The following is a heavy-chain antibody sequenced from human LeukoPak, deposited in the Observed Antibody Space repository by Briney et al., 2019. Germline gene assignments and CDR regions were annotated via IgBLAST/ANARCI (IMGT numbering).Heavy chain of an antibody. CDR3: ARARRITMVRGVIITTYYFDY. J-gene: IGHJ4*02. D-gene: IGHD3-10*01. CDR1: GGSISSGGYY. V-gene: IGHV4-31*03. Sequence: SQTLSLTCTVSGGSISSGGYYWSWIRQHPGKGLEWIGYIYYSGSTYYNPSLKSRVTISVDTSKNQFSLKLSSVTAADTAVYYCARARRITMVRGVIITTYYFDYWGQGTLVTVSS. CDR2: IYYSGST.